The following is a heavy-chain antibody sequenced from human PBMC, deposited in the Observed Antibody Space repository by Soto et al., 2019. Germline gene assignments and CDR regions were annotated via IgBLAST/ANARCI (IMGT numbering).Heavy chain of an antibody. CDR2: IIPIIGTA. Sequence: GASVKVSCKASGGNFSSYGLSWVRQAPGQGLEWMGGIIPIIGTANYAQKFQGRVTITADESTSTAYMEVSSLRPEDTAMYYCARTAHQYDVWFDPWGQGTLVTVSS. V-gene: IGHV1-69*13. CDR1: GGNFSSYG. J-gene: IGHJ5*02. CDR3: ARTAHQYDVWFDP. D-gene: IGHD3-16*01.